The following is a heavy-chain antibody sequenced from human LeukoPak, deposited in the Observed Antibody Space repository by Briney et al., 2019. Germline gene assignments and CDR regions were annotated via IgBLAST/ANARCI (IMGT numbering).Heavy chain of an antibody. CDR1: GYTFTGYY. V-gene: IGHV1-2*02. Sequence: GASVTVSCTASGYTFTGYYMHWVRQAPGQGLEWMGWINPNSGGTNYAQKFQGRVTMTRDTSISTAYMELSRLRSDDTAVYYCARRNDYYDSSGSLDYYYYYMDVWGKGTTVTISS. J-gene: IGHJ6*03. CDR3: ARRNDYYDSSGSLDYYYYYMDV. CDR2: INPNSGGT. D-gene: IGHD3-22*01.